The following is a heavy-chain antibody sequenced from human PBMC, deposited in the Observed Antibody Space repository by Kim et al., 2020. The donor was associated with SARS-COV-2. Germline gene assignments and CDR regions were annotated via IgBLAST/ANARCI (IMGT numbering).Heavy chain of an antibody. CDR3: STITAIGH. D-gene: IGHD1-20*01. Sequence: GGSLRLSCAASDFTFSSYDMHWVRQAPGKGPEWVAVISYDGNTKIYAESMKGRFTISRDNSKNTLYLQLNSLRAEDTAVYYCSTITAIGHWGQGTLVTVS. CDR2: ISYDGNTK. V-gene: IGHV3-30*03. J-gene: IGHJ4*02. CDR1: DFTFSSYD.